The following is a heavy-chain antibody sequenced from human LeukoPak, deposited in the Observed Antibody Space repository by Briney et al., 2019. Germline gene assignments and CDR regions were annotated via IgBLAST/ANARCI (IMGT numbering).Heavy chain of an antibody. J-gene: IGHJ4*02. CDR1: GGSISSHY. D-gene: IGHD3-22*01. CDR2: IYYGGST. Sequence: ETLSLTCTVSGGSISSHYWSWIRQPPGKGLEWIGYIYYGGSTNYNPSLKSRVTISVDTSKNQFSLKLSSVTAADTAVYYCARGYDSSGSPDYWGQGTLVTVSS. CDR3: ARGYDSSGSPDY. V-gene: IGHV4-59*11.